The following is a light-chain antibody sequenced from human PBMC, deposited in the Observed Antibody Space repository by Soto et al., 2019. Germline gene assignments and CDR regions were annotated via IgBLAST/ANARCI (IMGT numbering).Light chain of an antibody. V-gene: IGLV1-47*01. Sequence: QSVLTQPPSASGTPGQRGTISCSGSNSNIGSNYVYWYRQLPGTAPQLLIYRNVQRPSGVPDRFSASKSGSSASLAISGLRSDDEADYHCAAWDDSLRGVVFGRGTKLTVL. J-gene: IGLJ2*01. CDR2: RNV. CDR1: NSNIGSNY. CDR3: AAWDDSLRGVV.